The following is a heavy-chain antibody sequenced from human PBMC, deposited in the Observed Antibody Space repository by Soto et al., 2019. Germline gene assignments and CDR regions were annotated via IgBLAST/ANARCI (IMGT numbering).Heavy chain of an antibody. J-gene: IGHJ4*02. CDR3: ASGDFDSRYYFDY. CDR1: GFTFSTYW. D-gene: IGHD3-22*01. CDR2: ISPDGRST. Sequence: GSLRLSCVVSGFTFSTYWMHWVRQAPGKGPVWVSRISPDGRSTTYADSVKGRFTISRDSPKNTLFLQMNSLRADDTAVYYCASGDFDSRYYFDYWGQGALVTVSS. V-gene: IGHV3-74*01.